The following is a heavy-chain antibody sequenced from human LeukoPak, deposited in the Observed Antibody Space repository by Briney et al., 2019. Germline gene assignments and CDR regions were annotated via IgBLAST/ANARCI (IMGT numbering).Heavy chain of an antibody. CDR2: MNPNSGNT. CDR3: ARGRAAVGTSWFDP. V-gene: IGHV1-8*01. D-gene: IGHD6-13*01. CDR1: GYTFTSYD. Sequence: ASVKVSCKASGYTFTSYDINWVRQATGQGLEWMGWMNPNSGNTGYAQKFQGRVTMTRNTSISTAYMELSSLRSEDTAVYYCARGRAAVGTSWFDPWGQGTLVTVSS. J-gene: IGHJ5*02.